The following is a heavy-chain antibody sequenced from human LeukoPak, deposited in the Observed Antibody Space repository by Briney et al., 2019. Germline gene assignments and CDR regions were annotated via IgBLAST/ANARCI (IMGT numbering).Heavy chain of an antibody. CDR3: ATPQKTYGDYVY. CDR1: GYTLTELS. J-gene: IGHJ4*02. Sequence: ASVKVSCKVSGYTLTELSMHWVRQAPGKGLEWMGGFDPEDGETIYAQKFQSRVTMTEDTSTDTAYMELSSLRSEDTAVYYCATPQKTYGDYVYWGQGTLVTVSS. D-gene: IGHD4-17*01. CDR2: FDPEDGET. V-gene: IGHV1-24*01.